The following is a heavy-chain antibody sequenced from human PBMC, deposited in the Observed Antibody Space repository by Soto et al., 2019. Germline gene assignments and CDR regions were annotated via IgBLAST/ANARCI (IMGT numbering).Heavy chain of an antibody. CDR3: AKDYGGNSYWYFDL. Sequence: GGSLRLSCAASGFTFSSYAVSWVRQAPGKGLEWVSAISGSGGSTYYADSVKGRFTISRDNSKNTLYLQMNSLRAEDTAVYYCAKDYGGNSYWYFDLWGRGTLVTVSS. V-gene: IGHV3-23*01. J-gene: IGHJ2*01. CDR1: GFTFSSYA. CDR2: ISGSGGST. D-gene: IGHD4-17*01.